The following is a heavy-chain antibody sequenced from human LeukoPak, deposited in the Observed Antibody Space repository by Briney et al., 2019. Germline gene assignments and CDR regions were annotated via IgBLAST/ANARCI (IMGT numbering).Heavy chain of an antibody. CDR2: IYSSRST. V-gene: IGHV4-4*07. CDR3: ARDLGYCSRTSCDYYYMDV. J-gene: IGHJ6*03. D-gene: IGHD2-2*01. Sequence: SETLSLTCTVSGGSISSYYWSWIRQPAGKGLEWIGRIYSSRSTNYNPSLKSRVTMSVDTSKNQFSLKLSSVTAADTAVYYCARDLGYCSRTSCDYYYMDVWGKGTTVTVSS. CDR1: GGSISSYY.